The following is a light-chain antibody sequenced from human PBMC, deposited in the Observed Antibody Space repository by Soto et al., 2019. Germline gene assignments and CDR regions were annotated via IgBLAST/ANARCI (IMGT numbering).Light chain of an antibody. Sequence: VLTQSPGTLSLSPGERATLSCRSSQSVSSNYLAWYQQKPDQAPRLVIYDVSGRATGIPDWFSGSGYGTDFTLTSSRLEHEGFAVYYCQQYGSSPTFGQGTKVEIK. CDR1: QSVSSNY. J-gene: IGKJ1*01. CDR2: DVS. V-gene: IGKV3-20*01. CDR3: QQYGSSPT.